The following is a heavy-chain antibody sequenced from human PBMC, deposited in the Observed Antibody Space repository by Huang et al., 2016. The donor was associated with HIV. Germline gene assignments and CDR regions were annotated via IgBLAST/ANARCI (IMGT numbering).Heavy chain of an antibody. Sequence: QVHLHQWGAGLLKSAETLSLTCAVYGGSLSGYYWSWLGQTPGKGLEWIGEINHLVISNYNPSLKRRVSISMDGSKKQFSLKFRSISDADTAVYFCARDATKNPRGWFDPWGQGTLVTVSS. D-gene: IGHD3-10*01. CDR2: INHLVIS. V-gene: IGHV4-34*01. CDR3: ARDATKNPRGWFDP. CDR1: GGSLSGYY. J-gene: IGHJ5*02.